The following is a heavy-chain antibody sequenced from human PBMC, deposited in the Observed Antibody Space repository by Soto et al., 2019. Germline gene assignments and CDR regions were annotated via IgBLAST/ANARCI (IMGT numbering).Heavy chain of an antibody. CDR3: ARDLAKGGGSAGFDY. D-gene: IGHD1-26*01. CDR2: INPKSGGT. Sequence: ASVKVSCKASGYTFTVYYMHGVRQAPGQGLECMGWINPKSGGTMYPQKFQGRVTMTWDTSISTAYMALTRLRSDDTAVYYCARDLAKGGGSAGFDYWGQGTLVTVYS. J-gene: IGHJ4*02. CDR1: GYTFTVYY. V-gene: IGHV1-2*02.